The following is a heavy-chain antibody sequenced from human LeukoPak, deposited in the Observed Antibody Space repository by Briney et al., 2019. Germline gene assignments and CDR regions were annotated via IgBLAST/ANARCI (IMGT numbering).Heavy chain of an antibody. Sequence: GASVEVSCKASGYTFTSYAMHWVRQAPGQRLEWMGWINAGNGNTKYSQKFQGRVTITRDTSASTSYMELSSLRSEDTAVYYCARDLVAAAGRPLGYWGQGTLVTVSS. CDR3: ARDLVAAAGRPLGY. J-gene: IGHJ4*02. CDR1: GYTFTSYA. CDR2: INAGNGNT. V-gene: IGHV1-3*01. D-gene: IGHD6-13*01.